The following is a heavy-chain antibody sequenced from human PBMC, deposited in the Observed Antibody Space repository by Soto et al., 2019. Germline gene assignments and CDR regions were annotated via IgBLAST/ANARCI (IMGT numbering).Heavy chain of an antibody. V-gene: IGHV1-69*04. CDR3: ARDRKEYCSGGSCYGDYYYMDV. CDR1: GGTFSSYT. J-gene: IGHJ6*03. Sequence: SVKVSCKASGGTFSSYTISWVRQAPGQGLEWMGRIIPILGIANYAQKFQGRVTITADKSTSTAYMELSSLRSEDTAVYYCARDRKEYCSGGSCYGDYYYMDVWGKGTTVTVSS. D-gene: IGHD2-15*01. CDR2: IIPILGIA.